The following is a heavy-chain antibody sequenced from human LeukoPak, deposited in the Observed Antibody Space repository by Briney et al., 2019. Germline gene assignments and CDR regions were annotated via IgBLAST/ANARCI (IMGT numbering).Heavy chain of an antibody. CDR3: ARSPPYCSSTSCYYFDY. V-gene: IGHV4-59*08. CDR2: IYYSGST. D-gene: IGHD2-2*01. Sequence: SETLSLTCAVYGGSFSGYYWSWIRQPPGKGLEWIGYIYYSGSTNYNPSLKSRVTISVDTSKNQFSLKLSSVTAADTAVYYCARSPPYCSSTSCYYFDYWGQGTLVTVSS. J-gene: IGHJ4*02. CDR1: GGSFSGYY.